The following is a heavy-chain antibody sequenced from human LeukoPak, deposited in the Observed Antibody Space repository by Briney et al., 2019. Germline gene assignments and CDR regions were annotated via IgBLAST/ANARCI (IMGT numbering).Heavy chain of an antibody. CDR3: ARANGSYSPWHP. D-gene: IGHD1-26*01. CDR1: GGSFSGFY. J-gene: IGHJ5*02. V-gene: IGHV4-59*01. Sequence: PSETLSLTCAVYGGSFSGFYWSWIRQPPGKGLEWIGNIYYSGNTNYNPSLWSRVTIFLDTSRNQFSLKVSSVTAADTAVYYCARANGSYSPWHPWGQGTLVTVSS. CDR2: IYYSGNT.